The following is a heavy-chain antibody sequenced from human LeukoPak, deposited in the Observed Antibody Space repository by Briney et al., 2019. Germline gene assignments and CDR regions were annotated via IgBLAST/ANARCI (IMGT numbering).Heavy chain of an antibody. CDR3: ARHGRWLQDFDY. CDR2: IYYSGST. Sequence: SETQSLTCTVSGGSISSSSYYWGWIRQPPGKGLEWIGSIYYSGSTYYNPSLKSRVTISVDTSKNQFSLKLSSVTAADTAVYYCARHGRWLQDFDYLGQGTLVTVSS. J-gene: IGHJ4*02. CDR1: GGSISSSSYY. D-gene: IGHD5-24*01. V-gene: IGHV4-39*01.